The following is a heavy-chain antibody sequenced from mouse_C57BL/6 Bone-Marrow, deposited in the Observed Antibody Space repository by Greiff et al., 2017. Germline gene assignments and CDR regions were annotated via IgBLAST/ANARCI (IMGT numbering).Heavy chain of an antibody. V-gene: IGHV14-1*01. CDR1: GFNIKDYY. D-gene: IGHD2-2*01. J-gene: IGHJ4*01. CDR3: TLWLRRDYAMDY. CDR2: IDPEDGDT. Sequence: EVMLVESGAELVRPGASVKLSCTASGFNIKDYYMHWVKQRPEQGLEWIGRIDPEDGDTEYAPKFQGKATMTADTSSNTAYLQLSSLTSEDTAVYYCTLWLRRDYAMDYWGQGTSVTVSS.